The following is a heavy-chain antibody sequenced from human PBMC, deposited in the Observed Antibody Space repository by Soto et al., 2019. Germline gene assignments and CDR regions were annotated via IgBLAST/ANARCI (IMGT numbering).Heavy chain of an antibody. CDR2: TMPIFGTA. CDR3: ARREGATKAFDV. J-gene: IGHJ3*01. CDR1: GGTSSSSA. Sequence: QVQLVQSGPEVKKPGSSVRVSCKASGGTSSSSAISWVRQAPGQGLEWMGGTMPIFGTAKYAQKFQGRVTITAXXSTSTSYLDLSSLTSDDTAVYYCARREGATKAFDVWGQGTMVTVSS. D-gene: IGHD1-26*01. V-gene: IGHV1-69*12.